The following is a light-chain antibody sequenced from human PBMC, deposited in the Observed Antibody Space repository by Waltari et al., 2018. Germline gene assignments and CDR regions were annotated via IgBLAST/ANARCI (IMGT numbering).Light chain of an antibody. J-gene: IGLJ3*02. CDR3: AAWDDSLNGWV. V-gene: IGLV1-44*01. CDR1: SSNIGSNT. Sequence: QSVVTQPPSASGTPGQRVTLSCSGSSSNIGSNTVNWYQQLPGTAPKLLIYSHNQRPSGVPDRFSGSKSGTSASLAISGLQSEDEADYYCAAWDDSLNGWVFGGGTKLTVL. CDR2: SHN.